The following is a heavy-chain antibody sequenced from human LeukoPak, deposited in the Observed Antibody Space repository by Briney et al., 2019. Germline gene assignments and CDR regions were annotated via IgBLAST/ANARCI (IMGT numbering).Heavy chain of an antibody. CDR1: GSTFSSRW. V-gene: IGHV3-7*01. CDR2: IKPDGSEA. D-gene: IGHD6-13*01. J-gene: IGHJ4*02. CDR3: ARSRSSTWYFDY. Sequence: GGSLRLSCAASGSTFSSRWMSWVRQAPGKGLEWVGNIKPDGSEAYHVDSVKGRFTISRDNARNSLFLQMNSLRVEDTAVYYCARSRSSTWYFDYWGQGTLVTVSS.